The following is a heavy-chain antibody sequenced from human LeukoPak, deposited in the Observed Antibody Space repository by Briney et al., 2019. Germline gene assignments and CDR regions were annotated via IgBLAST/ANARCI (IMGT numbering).Heavy chain of an antibody. CDR3: ARGYSGYDHTFDY. CDR2: VYDRGST. V-gene: IGHV4-59*01. J-gene: IGHJ4*02. Sequence: AGTLSLTCAVSGGSLRSYYRSWIRQPPGKGLEWIGYVYDRGSTNYNPSPESRVTISIATYKYKCSLKLSTVTAADTAVYYCARGYSGYDHTFDYWGQGTLVTVSS. CDR1: GGSLRSYY. D-gene: IGHD5-12*01.